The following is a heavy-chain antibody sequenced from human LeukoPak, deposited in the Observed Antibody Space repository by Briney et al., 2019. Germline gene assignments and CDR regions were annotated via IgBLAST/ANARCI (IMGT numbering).Heavy chain of an antibody. V-gene: IGHV1-69*05. CDR1: GGTFSSYA. Sequence: SVKVSCEASGGTFSSYAISWVRQAPGQGLEWMGGIIPIFGTANYAQKFQGRVTITTDESTSTAYMELSSLRSEDTAVYYCARDRVRKDCSGGSCYGYFDYWGQGTLVTVSS. CDR2: IIPIFGTA. CDR3: ARDRVRKDCSGGSCYGYFDY. D-gene: IGHD2-15*01. J-gene: IGHJ4*02.